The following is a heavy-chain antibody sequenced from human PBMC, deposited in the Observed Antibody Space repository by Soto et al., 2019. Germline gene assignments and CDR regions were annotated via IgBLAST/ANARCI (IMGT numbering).Heavy chain of an antibody. D-gene: IGHD3-22*01. CDR1: GF. CDR3: AKGFSGHYYDF. J-gene: IGHJ4*02. Sequence: EVQVLESGGGLVQPGGSLRLSCAASGFVSWVRQAPGKGLEWVSAISDYGANTYYVDSVKGRFTISRDNAKNTLYLQMNSLRAEDTAVYYCAKGFSGHYYDFRGQGTLVTVSS. V-gene: IGHV3-23*01. CDR2: ISDYGANT.